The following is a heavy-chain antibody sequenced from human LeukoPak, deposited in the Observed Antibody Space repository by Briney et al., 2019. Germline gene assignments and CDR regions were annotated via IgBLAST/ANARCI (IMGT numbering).Heavy chain of an antibody. D-gene: IGHD6-13*01. J-gene: IGHJ3*02. CDR1: GFTFSSYS. Sequence: QPGGSLRLSCAASGFTFSSYSMNWVRQAPGKGLEWVSYISSSSSTIYYADSVKGRFTISRDNAKNSLYLQMNSLRAEDMAVYYCARDRGSSWYNSWSEYDAFDIWGQGTMVTVSS. V-gene: IGHV3-48*01. CDR2: ISSSSSTI. CDR3: ARDRGSSWYNSWSEYDAFDI.